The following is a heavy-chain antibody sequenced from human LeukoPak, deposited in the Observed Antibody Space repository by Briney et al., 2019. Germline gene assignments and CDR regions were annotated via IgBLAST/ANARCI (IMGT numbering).Heavy chain of an antibody. CDR3: AREGRSGGSCYLGRINWFDP. J-gene: IGHJ5*02. V-gene: IGHV1-69*04. D-gene: IGHD2-15*01. CDR1: GGTFSSYA. Sequence: SVKVSCKASGGTFSSYAISWVRQAPGQGLEWMGRIIPILGIANYAQKFQGRVTITADKSTSTAYMELSSLRSEDTAVYYYAREGRSGGSCYLGRINWFDPWGQGTLVTVSS. CDR2: IIPILGIA.